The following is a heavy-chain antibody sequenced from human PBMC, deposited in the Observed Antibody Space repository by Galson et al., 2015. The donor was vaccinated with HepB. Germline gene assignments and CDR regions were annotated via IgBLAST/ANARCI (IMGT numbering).Heavy chain of an antibody. CDR1: GFTFSSYS. CDR2: ISSSSTI. CDR3: ARRGGTAAVFDY. V-gene: IGHV3-48*01. Sequence: SLRLSCAASGFTFSSYSMNWVRQAPGKGLEWVSYISSSSTIYYADSVKGRFTISRDNAKNSLYLQMHSLRAEDTAVYYCARRGGTAAVFDYWGQGTLVTVSS. J-gene: IGHJ4*02. D-gene: IGHD6-13*01.